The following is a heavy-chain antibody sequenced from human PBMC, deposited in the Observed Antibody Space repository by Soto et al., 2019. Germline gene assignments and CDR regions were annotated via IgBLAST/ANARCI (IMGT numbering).Heavy chain of an antibody. Sequence: QVQLQESGPGLVKPSETLSLTCTVSGGSISTYYWSWIRQPPGKGLEWIGYIYYSGSTNYNPSLEIRVTISVDTSKNQFSLKLSSVSAADTAVYYCARDGSRYDFWSGPYYFDYWGQGTLVTVSS. V-gene: IGHV4-59*01. J-gene: IGHJ4*02. CDR1: GGSISTYY. D-gene: IGHD3-3*01. CDR2: IYYSGST. CDR3: ARDGSRYDFWSGPYYFDY.